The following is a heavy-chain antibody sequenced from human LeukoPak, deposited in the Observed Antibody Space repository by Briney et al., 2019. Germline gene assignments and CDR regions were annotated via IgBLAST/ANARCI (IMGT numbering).Heavy chain of an antibody. CDR3: AIARSWYFDDFFDA. D-gene: IGHD3-9*01. Sequence: NSGGSLRLSCVGSGFTFSRYAMDWVRQAPGKGLEGVSSIIRRSTHIFYADSVRGLFTLSIDNAEISLFLQMNSLRDDDSAVYYFAIARSWYFDDFFDAWGKGTLGTVS. V-gene: IGHV3-21*01. CDR2: IIRRSTHI. CDR1: GFTFSRYA. J-gene: IGHJ5*02.